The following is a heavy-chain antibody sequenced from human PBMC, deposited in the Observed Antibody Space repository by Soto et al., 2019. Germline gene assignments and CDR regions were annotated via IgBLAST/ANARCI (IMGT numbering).Heavy chain of an antibody. D-gene: IGHD2-15*01. CDR2: IIPILGIA. CDR1: GGTFRSYT. Sequence: ALVKVTCKASGGTFRSYTISWVRQATGQGLEWIGRIIPILGIAHYAQKFQGRVTITADKSPSTAYIGMLSVGYEATDVYESARPDILVVVAASHWAFDYWGQGTMVTVSS. V-gene: IGHV1-69*02. CDR3: ARPDILVVVAASHWAFDY. J-gene: IGHJ4*03.